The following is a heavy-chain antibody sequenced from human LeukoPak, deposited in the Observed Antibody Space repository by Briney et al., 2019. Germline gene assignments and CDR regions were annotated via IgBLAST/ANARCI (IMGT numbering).Heavy chain of an antibody. CDR1: GFTFSSYW. J-gene: IGHJ5*02. D-gene: IGHD3-10*01. V-gene: IGHV3-7*01. CDR2: IKQDGSEK. CDR3: AREYGFGSGSYYP. Sequence: PGGSLRLSCAASGFTFSSYWMSWVRQAPGKGLEWVANIKQDGSEKYYVDSVKGRFTISRDNAKNTLYLQMNSLRAEDTAVYYCAREYGFGSGSYYPWGQGTLVIVSS.